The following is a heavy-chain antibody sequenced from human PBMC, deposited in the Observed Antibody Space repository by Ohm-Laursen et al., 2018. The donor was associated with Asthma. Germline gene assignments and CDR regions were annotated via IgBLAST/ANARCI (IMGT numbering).Heavy chain of an antibody. CDR2: MSYDGSHK. V-gene: IGHV3-30*04. CDR1: GFTFSNFA. Sequence: RSLRLSCAASGFTFSNFAMHWVRQAPGKGLEWVAVMSYDGSHKYHADSVKGRFTISRDNSKNTLFLQLNSLRPEDTAVYFCARGLGGKQLWLSYQYDNWGQGTLVTVSS. D-gene: IGHD5-18*01. J-gene: IGHJ1*01. CDR3: ARGLGGKQLWLSYQYDN.